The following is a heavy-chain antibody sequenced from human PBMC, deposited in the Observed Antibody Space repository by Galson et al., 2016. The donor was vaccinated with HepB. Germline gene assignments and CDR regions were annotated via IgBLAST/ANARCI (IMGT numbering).Heavy chain of an antibody. D-gene: IGHD3-10*01. Sequence: QSGAEVKKPGESLRISCQGSTVNFLRYWISWVRQMPGKGLEWMGRIDPSDSYTKYSPSFQGHVTFSLDKSISTAYLQWSSLKASDTAMYYCAIFYFDSGSYYNPDYWGQGTLVTVSS. J-gene: IGHJ4*02. V-gene: IGHV5-10-1*01. CDR1: TVNFLRYW. CDR3: AIFYFDSGSYYNPDY. CDR2: IDPSDSYT.